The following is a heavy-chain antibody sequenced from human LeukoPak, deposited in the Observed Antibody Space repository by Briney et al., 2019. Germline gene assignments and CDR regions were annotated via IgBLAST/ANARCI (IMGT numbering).Heavy chain of an antibody. V-gene: IGHV3-11*01. Sequence: SGGSLRLSCAASGFTFSDYYMSWIRQAPGKGLEWLSYISSSGSTIYYADSVKGRFTISRDNAKNSLYLQMNSLRVEDAAVYYCARAPVTSCRGAYCYPFDYWGQGTLVTVSS. J-gene: IGHJ4*02. CDR3: ARAPVTSCRGAYCYPFDY. CDR1: GFTFSDYY. CDR2: ISSSGSTI. D-gene: IGHD2-21*01.